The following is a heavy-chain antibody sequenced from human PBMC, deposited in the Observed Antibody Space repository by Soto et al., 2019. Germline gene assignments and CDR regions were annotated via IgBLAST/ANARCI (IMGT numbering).Heavy chain of an antibody. CDR3: ARDTSSGFLEWSGMDV. CDR1: GGSISSYY. J-gene: IGHJ6*02. CDR2: IYTSGST. Sequence: SETLSLTCTVSGGSISSYYWSWIWQPAGKGLEWIGRIYTSGSTNYNPSLKSRVTMSVDTSKNQFSLKLSSVTAADTAVYYCARDTSSGFLEWSGMDVWGQGTTVTVSS. V-gene: IGHV4-4*07. D-gene: IGHD3-3*01.